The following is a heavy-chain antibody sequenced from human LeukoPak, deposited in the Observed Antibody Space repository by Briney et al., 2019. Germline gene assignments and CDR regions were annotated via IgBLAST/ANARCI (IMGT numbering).Heavy chain of an antibody. CDR1: GLTVSNHW. CDR2: IREERGQE. D-gene: IGHD5-18*01. J-gene: IGHJ5*02. CDR3: ASLDTAKQPLANH. V-gene: IGHV3-7*03. Sequence: GGSLRLSCVASGLTVSNHWMSWVRQAPGKGLEWVANIREERGQEYYVDSVKGRFTISKNGAKNSLYLQMNTLRVEDTAMYYCASLDTAKQPLANHWGQGTLVTVSS.